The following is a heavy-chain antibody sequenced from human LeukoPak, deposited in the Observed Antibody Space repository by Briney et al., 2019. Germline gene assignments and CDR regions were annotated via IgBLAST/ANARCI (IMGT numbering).Heavy chain of an antibody. CDR3: ARLGLTGFDP. D-gene: IGHD3-16*01. V-gene: IGHV4-59*01. CDR1: GGSISSYY. J-gene: IGHJ5*02. CDR2: IYYSGST. Sequence: SETLSLTCTVSGGSISSYYRSWIRQPPGKGLEWIGYIYYSGSTNYNPSLESRVTISVDTSKYQFSLKLRSVTAADTAVYYCARLGLTGFDPWGQGTLVTVSS.